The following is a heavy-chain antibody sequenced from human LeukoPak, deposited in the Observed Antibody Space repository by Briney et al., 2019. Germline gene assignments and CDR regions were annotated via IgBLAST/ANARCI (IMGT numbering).Heavy chain of an antibody. CDR1: GFTFSSYE. D-gene: IGHD6-13*01. J-gene: IGHJ3*02. CDR3: ARDDIAAAAEGAFDI. Sequence: PGGSLRLSCAASGFTFSSYEMNWVRQAPGKGLEWVSYISSSGSTIYYADSVKGRFTISRDNAKNSLYLQMNSLRAEDTAVYYCARDDIAAAAEGAFDIWGQGTMVTVSS. CDR2: ISSSGSTI. V-gene: IGHV3-48*03.